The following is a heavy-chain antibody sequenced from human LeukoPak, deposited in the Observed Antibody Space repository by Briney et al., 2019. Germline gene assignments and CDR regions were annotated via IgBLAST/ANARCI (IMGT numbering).Heavy chain of an antibody. CDR2: MYYSGST. D-gene: IGHD4-17*01. V-gene: IGHV4-39*07. CDR1: GGSISSSSYY. Sequence: SETLSLTCAVSGGSISSSSYYWGWIRQPPGKGLEWIGSMYYSGSTYYNPSLKSRVTISVDTSKNQFSLKLSSVTAADTAVYYCARYGDFDYWGQGTLVTVSS. J-gene: IGHJ4*02. CDR3: ARYGDFDY.